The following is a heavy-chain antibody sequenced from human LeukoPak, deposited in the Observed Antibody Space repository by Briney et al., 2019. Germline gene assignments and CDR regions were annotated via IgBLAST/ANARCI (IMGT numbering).Heavy chain of an antibody. CDR1: GFTVSSSY. V-gene: IGHV3-53*01. CDR3: AHRKATSWAHDY. Sequence: PGGSLRLSCAASGFTVSSSYMSWVRQAPGKGLEWVSVIYSGGSGSTYYADSVKGRFTISRDNPKNTLNLQMNSLRAEDTAVYYCAHRKATSWAHDYWGQGTLVTVSS. CDR2: IYSGGSGST. D-gene: IGHD2-2*01. J-gene: IGHJ4*02.